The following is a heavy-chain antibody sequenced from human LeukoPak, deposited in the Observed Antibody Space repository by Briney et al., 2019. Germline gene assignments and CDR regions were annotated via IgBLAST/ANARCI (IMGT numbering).Heavy chain of an antibody. CDR2: ISSSSSYI. CDR3: ARAHQNWYYFDY. D-gene: IGHD1-1*01. CDR1: GFTFSSYS. V-gene: IGHV3-21*01. J-gene: IGHJ4*02. Sequence: GGSPRLSCAASGFTFSSYSMNWVRQAPGKGLEWVSSISSSSSYIYYADSVKGRFTISRDNAKNSLYLQMNSLRAEDTAVYYCARAHQNWYYFDYWGQGTLVTVSS.